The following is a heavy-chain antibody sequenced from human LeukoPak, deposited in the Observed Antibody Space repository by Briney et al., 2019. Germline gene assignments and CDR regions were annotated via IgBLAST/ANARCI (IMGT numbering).Heavy chain of an antibody. CDR2: IYHSGST. Sequence: SETLSLTCAVSGYSISSGYYWGWIRQPPGKGLEWIGSIYHSGSTYYNPSLKSRVTISVDTSKNQFSLKLSSVTAADTAVYYCARVGYCSGGSCRGGYYYYMDVWGKGTTVTVS. CDR1: GYSISSGYY. D-gene: IGHD2-15*01. V-gene: IGHV4-38-2*01. J-gene: IGHJ6*03. CDR3: ARVGYCSGGSCRGGYYYYMDV.